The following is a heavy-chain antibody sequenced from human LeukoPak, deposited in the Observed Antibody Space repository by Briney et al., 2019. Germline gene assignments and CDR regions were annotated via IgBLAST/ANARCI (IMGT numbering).Heavy chain of an antibody. V-gene: IGHV3-23*01. D-gene: IGHD4-17*01. J-gene: IGHJ4*02. CDR3: AKDHYGDYGF. CDR2: ISAGGNTA. Sequence: GGSLRLSCAASGFTFSDYAMIWARQAPGTGLERVSAISAGGNTAYYADSVKGRFTISRDNSKNTLYLQMNSLRAEDTAVYYCAKDHYGDYGFWGQGTLVTVSS. CDR1: GFTFSDYA.